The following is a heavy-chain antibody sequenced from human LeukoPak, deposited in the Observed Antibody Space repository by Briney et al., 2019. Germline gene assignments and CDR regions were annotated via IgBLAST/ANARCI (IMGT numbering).Heavy chain of an antibody. CDR2: ISTSSRTI. CDR1: GFTFSDYS. Sequence: GGALRLSCAASGFTFSDYSMNWVRQAPGKGLEWVSYISTSSRTIYYADSVKDRFTISRDNAKNSLFLQMNSLRAEDTAVYYCAREYSSSSGRAFDIWGQGTMVTVSS. V-gene: IGHV3-48*04. J-gene: IGHJ3*02. D-gene: IGHD6-6*01. CDR3: AREYSSSSGRAFDI.